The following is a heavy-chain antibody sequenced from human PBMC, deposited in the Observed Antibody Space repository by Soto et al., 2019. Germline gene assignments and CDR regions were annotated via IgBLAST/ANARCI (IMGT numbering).Heavy chain of an antibody. CDR2: ISWNSGSI. V-gene: IGHV3-9*01. J-gene: IGHJ4*02. Sequence: EVQLVESGGGLVQPGRSLRLSCAASGFTFDDYALHWVRQAPGKGLEWVSGISWNSGSIGYADSVKGRFTISRDNAKNSLYLQMNSLRAEDTAVYYCAKCGWGSRTSCYHDDWGQGTLVTVAS. D-gene: IGHD2-2*01. CDR3: AKCGWGSRTSCYHDD. CDR1: GFTFDDYA.